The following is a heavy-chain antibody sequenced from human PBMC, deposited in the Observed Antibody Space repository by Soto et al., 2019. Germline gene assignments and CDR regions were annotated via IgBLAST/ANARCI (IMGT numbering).Heavy chain of an antibody. CDR2: ISNDGSNK. Sequence: RLSCAASGFTFSSYAMHWVRPAPGKGVEWGAVISNDGSNKYYADSVKGRFTISRDNSKNTLYLQMNSLRAEDTAVYYCARAPSRYYYDSSGPVLQPQFDYWGRGTLVTVSS. J-gene: IGHJ4*02. V-gene: IGHV3-30-3*01. CDR1: GFTFSSYA. CDR3: ARAPSRYYYDSSGPVLQPQFDY. D-gene: IGHD3-22*01.